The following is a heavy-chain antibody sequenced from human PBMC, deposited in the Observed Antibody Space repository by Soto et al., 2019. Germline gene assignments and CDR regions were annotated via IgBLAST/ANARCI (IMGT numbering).Heavy chain of an antibody. V-gene: IGHV1-18*01. CDR2: ISAYNGNT. CDR1: GYTFTSYG. D-gene: IGHD6-6*01. J-gene: IGHJ3*02. CDR3: ATSIAARDAFDI. Sequence: ASVKVSCKASGYTFTSYGISWVRQAPGQGLEWMGWISAYNGNTNYAQKLQGRVTMTTDTSTSTAYMELRSLRYDDTAVYYGATSIAARDAFDIWGQGTMVTVSS.